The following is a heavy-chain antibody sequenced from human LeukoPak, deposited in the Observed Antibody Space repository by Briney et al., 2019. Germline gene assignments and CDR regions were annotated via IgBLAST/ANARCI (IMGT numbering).Heavy chain of an antibody. CDR1: GFTFSSYE. D-gene: IGHD1-26*01. CDR2: ISSSGSTI. J-gene: IGHJ4*02. Sequence: GGSLRLSYAASGFTFSSYEMNWVRQAPGKGLEWVSYISSSGSTIYYADSVKGRFTISRDNAKNSLYLQMNSLRAEDTAVYYCAREPRGSSLDYWGQGTLVTVSS. CDR3: AREPRGSSLDY. V-gene: IGHV3-48*03.